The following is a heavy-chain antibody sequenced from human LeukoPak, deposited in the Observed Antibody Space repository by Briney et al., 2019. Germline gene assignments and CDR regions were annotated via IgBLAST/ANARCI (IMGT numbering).Heavy chain of an antibody. V-gene: IGHV3-21*04. Sequence: GGSLRLSCAASGFTFSSYSINWVRQAPGKGLEWVSSISSSSSYIYYADSVKGRFTISRDNSKNTLYLQMNSLRAEDTAVYYCAKEGRLDYDILTGYYRAYYFDYWGQGTLVTVSS. J-gene: IGHJ4*02. CDR3: AKEGRLDYDILTGYYRAYYFDY. D-gene: IGHD3-9*01. CDR1: GFTFSSYS. CDR2: ISSSSSYI.